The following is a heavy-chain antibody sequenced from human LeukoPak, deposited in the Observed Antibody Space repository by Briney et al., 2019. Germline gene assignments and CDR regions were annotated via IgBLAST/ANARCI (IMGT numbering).Heavy chain of an antibody. D-gene: IGHD1-26*01. J-gene: IGHJ5*01. V-gene: IGHV3-23*01. Sequence: PGGSLRLSCAASGFTFSTYAMSWVRQAPGKGLEWVSGISGSGGSTYYADSAKGRFTMSRDNSKNTVYLQMNSLRAEDTGVYYCARLRVVGENWFDSWGQGTLVTVSS. CDR3: ARLRVVGENWFDS. CDR1: GFTFSTYA. CDR2: ISGSGGST.